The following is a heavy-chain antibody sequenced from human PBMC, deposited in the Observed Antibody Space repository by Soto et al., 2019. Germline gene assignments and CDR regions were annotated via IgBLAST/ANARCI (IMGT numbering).Heavy chain of an antibody. V-gene: IGHV1-46*01. D-gene: IGHD2-21*01. CDR3: ARSLLQGDF. J-gene: IGHJ4*02. Sequence: QVQLVQSGAEVKKPGASVKVSCKASGYIFIHYYIHWVRQAPGQGLEWMSIINPNGGSTNYAQKFXGRVTVXSDTSTSTVSMELNSLGSDATAVYFCARSLLQGDFWGQGTLVTVSS. CDR2: INPNGGST. CDR1: GYIFIHYY.